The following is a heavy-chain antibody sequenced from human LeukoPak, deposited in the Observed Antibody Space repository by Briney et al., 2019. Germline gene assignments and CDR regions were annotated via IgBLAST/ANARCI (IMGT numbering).Heavy chain of an antibody. CDR1: GFTFSSYA. J-gene: IGHJ3*02. Sequence: GGSLRLSCAASGFTFSSYAMTWVRQAPGKGLEWVSTISGSGGSTYYADSVKGRFTISRDNSKNTLYLQMNSLRAEDAAVYYCAKDIISSRDAFDIWGQGTMVTVSS. V-gene: IGHV3-23*01. D-gene: IGHD1-14*01. CDR2: ISGSGGST. CDR3: AKDIISSRDAFDI.